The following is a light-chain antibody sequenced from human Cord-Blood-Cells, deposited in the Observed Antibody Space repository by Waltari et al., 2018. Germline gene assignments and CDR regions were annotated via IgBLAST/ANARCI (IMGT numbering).Light chain of an antibody. CDR1: SSNIGAGYD. CDR2: GNS. V-gene: IGLV1-40*01. J-gene: IGLJ3*02. CDR3: QSYDSSLSGSSV. Sequence: QSVLTQPPSVSRAPGQRVPISCTWRSSNIGAGYDVHWYQQLPGTAPKLLIYGNSNRPSGVPDRFSGSKSGTSASLAITGLQAEDEADYYCQSYDSSLSGSSVFGGGTKLTVL.